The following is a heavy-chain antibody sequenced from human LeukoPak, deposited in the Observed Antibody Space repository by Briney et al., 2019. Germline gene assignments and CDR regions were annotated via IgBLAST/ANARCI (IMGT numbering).Heavy chain of an antibody. CDR1: GGSFSGYY. CDR2: IIHSGST. J-gene: IGHJ4*02. V-gene: IGHV4-34*12. CDR3: AREGIAVAGCDFDY. D-gene: IGHD6-19*01. Sequence: SETLSLTCAVYGGSFSGYYWSWIRQPPGKGLEWIGEIIHSGSTNYNPSLKSRVTISVDTSKNQFSLKLSSVTAADTAVYYCAREGIAVAGCDFDYWGQGTLVTVSS.